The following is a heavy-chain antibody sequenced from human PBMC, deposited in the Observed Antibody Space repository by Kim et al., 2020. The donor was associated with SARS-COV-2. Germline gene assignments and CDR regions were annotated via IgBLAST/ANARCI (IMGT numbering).Heavy chain of an antibody. CDR3: ARRIVAYWYFDL. Sequence: GESLKISCNGSGYSFTNYWIAWVRQMPGEGLEWMGIIYPADSDTRYSPSFQGQVTISADRSVSTAYLQWNSLKASDTAIYYCARRIVAYWYFDLWGRGTLVTVSS. CDR1: GYSFTNYW. V-gene: IGHV5-51*01. CDR2: IYPADSDT. D-gene: IGHD3-22*01. J-gene: IGHJ2*01.